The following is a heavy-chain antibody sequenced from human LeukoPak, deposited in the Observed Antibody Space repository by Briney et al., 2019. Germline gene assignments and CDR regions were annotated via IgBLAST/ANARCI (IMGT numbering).Heavy chain of an antibody. CDR1: GFTFSNFA. D-gene: IGHD2-15*01. CDR3: ARGQRCSGGSCYSVRVDP. J-gene: IGHJ5*02. Sequence: GGSLRLSCSASGFTFSNFAMHWVRQAPGKGLEYVSSIARNADGTYYADSVKGRFTISRDNSKNTLFLQMNSLRAEDTAVYYCARGQRCSGGSCYSVRVDPWGQGTLVTVSS. V-gene: IGHV3-64*04. CDR2: IARNADGT.